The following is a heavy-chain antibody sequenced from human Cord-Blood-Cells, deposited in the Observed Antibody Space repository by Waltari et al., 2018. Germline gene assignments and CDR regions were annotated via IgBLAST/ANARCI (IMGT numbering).Heavy chain of an antibody. D-gene: IGHD5-12*01. J-gene: IGHJ4*02. Sequence: QVQLVQSGAEVKKPGASVKVSCKASGYTFTGYYLHWVRQAPGQGLEWMGWINPNSGGTNYAQKVQGRVTMTRDTSISTAYMERSRLRSDDTAVYYCARDDSQWLRLALWGQGTLVTVSS. CDR2: INPNSGGT. V-gene: IGHV1-2*02. CDR3: ARDDSQWLRLAL. CDR1: GYTFTGYY.